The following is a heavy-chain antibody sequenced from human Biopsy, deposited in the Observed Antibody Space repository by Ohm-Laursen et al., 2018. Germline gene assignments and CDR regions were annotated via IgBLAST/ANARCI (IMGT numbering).Heavy chain of an antibody. CDR2: NIPILGTG. Sequence: SPVKVSCKAPGGTFSNYGVNWVRQAPGQGLEWLGGNIPILGTGNYAQKFQDRVTVAADTSTSTATMELRSLRSDDTAVYYCATKLTGYFHHWGQGTLVSVSS. V-gene: IGHV1-69*06. D-gene: IGHD3-9*01. CDR1: GGTFSNYG. J-gene: IGHJ1*01. CDR3: ATKLTGYFHH.